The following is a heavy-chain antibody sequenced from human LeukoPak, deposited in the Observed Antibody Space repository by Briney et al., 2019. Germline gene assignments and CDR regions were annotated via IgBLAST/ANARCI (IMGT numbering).Heavy chain of an antibody. CDR1: GFTFDDYG. CDR2: INWNGGST. V-gene: IGHV3-20*04. Sequence: GGSLRLSCAASGFTFDDYGMSWVRQAPGKGLEWVSGINWNGGSTGYADSVKGRFTISRDNAKNSLYLQMNSLRAEDTALYYCARASGVAAAGTGGWFDPWGQGTLVTVSS. D-gene: IGHD6-13*01. CDR3: ARASGVAAAGTGGWFDP. J-gene: IGHJ5*02.